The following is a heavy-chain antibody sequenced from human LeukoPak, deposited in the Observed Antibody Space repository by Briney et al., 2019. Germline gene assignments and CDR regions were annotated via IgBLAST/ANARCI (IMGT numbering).Heavy chain of an antibody. CDR3: ARHEGYSSSAEVY. CDR1: GYSFTSYW. Sequence: GGPLKISCKASGYSFTSYWISWVRQMPGKGLEWMRRIDPSDAYTNYSPSFQGHVTISSDKSIKTAYLQWGSLKVSDSAMYYCARHEGYSSSAEVYWGQGTLVTVSS. V-gene: IGHV5-10-1*01. CDR2: IDPSDAYT. J-gene: IGHJ4*02. D-gene: IGHD6-13*01.